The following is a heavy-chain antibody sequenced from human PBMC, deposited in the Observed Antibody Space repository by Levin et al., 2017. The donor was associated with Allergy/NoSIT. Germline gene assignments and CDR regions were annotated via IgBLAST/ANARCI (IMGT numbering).Heavy chain of an antibody. D-gene: IGHD3-10*01. CDR2: ISSNSANT. CDR3: AKDSGYYFGSGSYFNGWFDP. J-gene: IGHJ5*02. Sequence: PGGSLRLSCTASGFKFDDYAMHWVRQAPGKGLEWVSSISSNSANTGYADSVKGRFTISRNNADNSLYLQMNSLGVEDTALYYCAKDSGYYFGSGSYFNGWFDPWGQGTLVTVFS. CDR1: GFKFDDYA. V-gene: IGHV3-9*01.